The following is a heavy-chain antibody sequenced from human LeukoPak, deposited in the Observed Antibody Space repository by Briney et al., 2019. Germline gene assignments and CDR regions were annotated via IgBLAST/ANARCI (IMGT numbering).Heavy chain of an antibody. V-gene: IGHV3-23*01. CDR3: ANPVVPTMGDY. CDR1: GFTFSSYA. CDR2: ISGSGGST. J-gene: IGHJ4*02. D-gene: IGHD2-2*01. Sequence: GGSLRLSCAASGFTFSSYAMHWVRQAPGKGLEWVSAISGSGGSTYYADSVKGRFTISRDNSKNTLYLQMNSLRAEDTAVYYCANPVVPTMGDYWGQGTLVTVSS.